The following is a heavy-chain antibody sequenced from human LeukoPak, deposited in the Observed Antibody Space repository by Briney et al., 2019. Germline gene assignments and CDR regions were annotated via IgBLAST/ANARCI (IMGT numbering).Heavy chain of an antibody. D-gene: IGHD3-10*01. CDR3: AREAPAYGSGSYYSYYYYMDV. CDR1: GFTLDDYG. V-gene: IGHV3-20*04. J-gene: IGHJ6*03. Sequence: GGSLRLSCAASGFTLDDYGMSWVRHAPGKGREWVSGINWNGGSTVYADSVKGRFTISRDNAKNSLYLQMNSLRAEDTALYYCAREAPAYGSGSYYSYYYYMDVWGKGTTVTVSS. CDR2: INWNGGST.